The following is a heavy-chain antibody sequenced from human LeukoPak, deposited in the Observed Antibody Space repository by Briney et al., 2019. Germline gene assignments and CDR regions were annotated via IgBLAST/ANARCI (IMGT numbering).Heavy chain of an antibody. CDR2: ISSSISYI. CDR3: ARVGVRGVIYYYMDV. J-gene: IGHJ6*03. CDR1: GFTFGSYS. Sequence: GGSLRLSCAASGFTFGSYSMNWVRQARGKGVEGVSSISSSISYIYYADSVNGRFTISRDTAKNSLYLQMNSLRAEDTAVYYCARVGVRGVIYYYMDVWGKGTTVTVSS. V-gene: IGHV3-21*01. D-gene: IGHD3-10*01.